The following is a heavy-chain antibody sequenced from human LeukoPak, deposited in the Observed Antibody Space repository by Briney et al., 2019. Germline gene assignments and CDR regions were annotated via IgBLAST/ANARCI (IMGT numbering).Heavy chain of an antibody. CDR1: GGSINSGSYY. V-gene: IGHV4-61*02. D-gene: IGHD1-26*01. Sequence: SQTLSLTCTVSGGSINSGSYYWSWLRQPAGKGLEWVGRIYTSGSIHYNPSLKSRVTISLDTSKNQFSLYCAGGGGGVGVTTVDIWGQGTMVTVSS. CDR3: I. J-gene: IGHJ3*02. CDR2: IYTSGSI.